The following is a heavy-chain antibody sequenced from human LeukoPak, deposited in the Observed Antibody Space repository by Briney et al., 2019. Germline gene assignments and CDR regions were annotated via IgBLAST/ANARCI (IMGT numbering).Heavy chain of an antibody. CDR2: IIPILGIA. V-gene: IGHV1-69*04. CDR3: ARDRTPLYYDILTASS. CDR1: GGTFSSYA. J-gene: IGHJ5*02. Sequence: ASVKVSCKASGGTFSSYAISWVRQAPGQGLEWMGRIIPILGIANYAQKFQGRVTITADKSTSTAYMELSSLRSEDTAVYYCARDRTPLYYDILTASSWGQGTLVTVSS. D-gene: IGHD3-9*01.